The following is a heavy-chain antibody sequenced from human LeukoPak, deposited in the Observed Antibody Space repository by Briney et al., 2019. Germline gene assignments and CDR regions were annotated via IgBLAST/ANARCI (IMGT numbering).Heavy chain of an antibody. CDR2: IYHGGST. CDR1: GLTVSSNN. Sequence: GGSLRVSCAASGLTVSSNNMIWVRQAAGKGLEWVSVIYHGGSTYYADSVKGRFTISRDSSKNTLDLLVNSLRAEDTAVYYCAAMGPIFWTAYWGQGTLVTVSS. CDR3: AAMGPIFWTAY. J-gene: IGHJ4*02. V-gene: IGHV3-53*01. D-gene: IGHD3-9*01.